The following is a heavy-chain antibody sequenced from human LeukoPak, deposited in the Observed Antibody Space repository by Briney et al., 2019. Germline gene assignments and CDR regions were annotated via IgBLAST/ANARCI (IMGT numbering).Heavy chain of an antibody. CDR3: ARGYCSSTSCYGYYYYGMDV. CDR1: GYTFTGYY. Sequence: ASVKVSCKASGYTFTGYYMHWVRQAPGQGLEWMGWINPNSGGTNYAQKFQGWVTTTRDTSISTAYMELSRLRSDDTAVYYCARGYCSSTSCYGYYYYGMDVWGQGTTVTVSS. D-gene: IGHD2-2*01. J-gene: IGHJ6*02. CDR2: INPNSGGT. V-gene: IGHV1-2*04.